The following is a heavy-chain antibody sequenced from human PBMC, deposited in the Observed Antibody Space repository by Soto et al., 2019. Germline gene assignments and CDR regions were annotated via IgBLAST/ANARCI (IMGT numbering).Heavy chain of an antibody. V-gene: IGHV1-69*05. CDR3: ARHVPAAGYYYGMDV. CDR1: GGTFSSYA. J-gene: IGHJ6*02. Sequence: QVQLVQSGAEVKKPGSSVKVSCKASGGTFSSYAISWVRQAPGQGLEWMGGIIPIFGTANYAQKFQGGVTXTXXXSXXTAYMELSSLRSEDTAVYYCARHVPAAGYYYGMDVWGQGTTVTVSS. CDR2: IIPIFGTA. D-gene: IGHD2-2*01.